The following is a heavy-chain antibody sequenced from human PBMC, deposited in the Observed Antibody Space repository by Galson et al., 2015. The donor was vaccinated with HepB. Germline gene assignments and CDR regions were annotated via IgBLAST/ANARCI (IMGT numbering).Heavy chain of an antibody. CDR2: INAGNGNT. D-gene: IGHD2-21*01. J-gene: IGHJ6*03. V-gene: IGHV1-3*01. CDR3: ARSCGGDCYSPHYYYYYMDV. CDR1: GYTFTSYA. Sequence: SVKVSCKASGYTFTSYAMHWVRQAPGQRLEWMGWINAGNGNTEYSQKFQGRVTITRDTSASTAYMELSSLRSEDTAVYYCARSCGGDCYSPHYYYYYMDVWGKGTTVTVSS.